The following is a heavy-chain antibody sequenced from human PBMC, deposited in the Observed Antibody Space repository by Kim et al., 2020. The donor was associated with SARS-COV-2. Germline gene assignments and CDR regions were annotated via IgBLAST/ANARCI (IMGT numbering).Heavy chain of an antibody. J-gene: IGHJ4*02. CDR3: ARLPHASSCYVDC. CDR2: FYHSGST. D-gene: IGHD3-22*01. CDR1: GGSISSSFNY. Sequence: SETLSLTCTVSGGSISSSFNYWVWIRQPPGKGREGIGSFYHSGSTYDSPSRKSRITVSVDTSKNQFSLKVTSVTAADTAVYFCARLPHASSCYVDCWGQGLLVTVPS. V-gene: IGHV4-39*01.